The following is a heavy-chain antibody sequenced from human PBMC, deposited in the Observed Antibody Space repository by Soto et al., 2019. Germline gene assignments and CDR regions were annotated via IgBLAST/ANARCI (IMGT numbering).Heavy chain of an antibody. J-gene: IGHJ6*03. Sequence: PGESLKISCKGSGYSFTSYWIGWVRQMPGKGLEWMGIIYPGDSDTRYSPSFQGQVTISADKSISTAYLQWGSLKASDTAMYYCARRGQSSSSSGYYYSYMDVWGKGTTVTVS. V-gene: IGHV5-51*01. CDR2: IYPGDSDT. CDR1: GYSFTSYW. CDR3: ARRGQSSSSSGYYYSYMDV. D-gene: IGHD6-6*01.